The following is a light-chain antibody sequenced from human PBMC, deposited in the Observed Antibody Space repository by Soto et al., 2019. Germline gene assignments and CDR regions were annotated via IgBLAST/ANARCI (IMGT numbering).Light chain of an antibody. Sequence: EIVLTQSPGTLSLSPGERATLSCRASQSVSSNYLAWYQQKPGQAPRLLIHGASSRVTGIPDRFSGSGSGTDFTLTITRLEPEDFAVYYCQQYQSLTFGGGTKVDI. CDR1: QSVSSNY. J-gene: IGKJ4*01. V-gene: IGKV3-20*01. CDR2: GAS. CDR3: QQYQSLT.